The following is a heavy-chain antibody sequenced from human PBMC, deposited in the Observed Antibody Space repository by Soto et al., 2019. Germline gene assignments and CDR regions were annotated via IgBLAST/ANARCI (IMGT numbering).Heavy chain of an antibody. V-gene: IGHV1-18*04. CDR1: GYIFSRYG. CDR3: AREAAAERNYYGLDV. J-gene: IGHJ6*02. Sequence: QVQLVQSGPEVRKPGASVKVSCKASGYIFSRYGISWVRQAPGQGLEWMAWISGYNGNTKFGERVQGRVNVNTETSTSTAYMELRSLRADDTAVYYCAREAAAERNYYGLDVWGQGTTVIVSS. CDR2: ISGYNGNT. D-gene: IGHD6-13*01.